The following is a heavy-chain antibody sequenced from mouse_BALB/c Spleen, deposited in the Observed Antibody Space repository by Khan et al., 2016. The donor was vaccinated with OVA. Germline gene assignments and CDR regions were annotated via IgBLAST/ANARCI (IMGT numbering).Heavy chain of an antibody. CDR1: GYTFTNYW. D-gene: IGHD1-1*01. CDR2: IYPGSGNT. J-gene: IGHJ4*01. Sequence: QVQLKQSGAELVRPGTSVKMSCKTAGYTFTNYWIGWVKQRPGHGLEWIGDIYPGSGNTNYNEKFKGKATLTADTSSSTAYMHLSILTSEDSAIYYFARPYYYGSSYDTMDAWGQGTSVTVSS. V-gene: IGHV1-63*02. CDR3: ARPYYYGSSYDTMDA.